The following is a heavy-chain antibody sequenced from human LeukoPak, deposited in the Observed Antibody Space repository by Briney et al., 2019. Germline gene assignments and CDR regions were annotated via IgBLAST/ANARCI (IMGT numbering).Heavy chain of an antibody. J-gene: IGHJ4*02. V-gene: IGHV4-39*07. Sequence: KPSETLSLTCTVSGGSISSSGYYWGWIRQPPGKGLEWIGRIYTSGSTNYNPSLKSRVTMSVDTSKNQFSLKLSSVTAADTAVYYCARDPGDGYNFIDYWGQGTLVTVSS. CDR1: GGSISSSGYY. CDR2: IYTSGST. CDR3: ARDPGDGYNFIDY. D-gene: IGHD5-24*01.